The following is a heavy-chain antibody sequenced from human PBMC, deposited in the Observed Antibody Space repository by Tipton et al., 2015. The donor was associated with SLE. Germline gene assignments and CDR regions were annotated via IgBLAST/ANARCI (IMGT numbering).Heavy chain of an antibody. CDR3: ATSLNYYDRTGPVV. V-gene: IGHV4-34*01. CDR2: INHSGTT. D-gene: IGHD3-22*01. CDR1: GGSFSGYY. J-gene: IGHJ3*01. Sequence: GLVKPSETLSLSCAVYGGSFSGYYWTWIRQSPRKGLEWIGEINHSGTTNFNPSLKSRVTISVDTSKNHFSLNLTSVTAADTAVYYCATSLNYYDRTGPVVCGQGTMVTVAS.